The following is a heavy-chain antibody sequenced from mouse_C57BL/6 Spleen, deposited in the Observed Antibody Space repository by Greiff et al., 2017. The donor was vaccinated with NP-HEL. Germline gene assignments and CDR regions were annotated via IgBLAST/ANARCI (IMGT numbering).Heavy chain of an antibody. CDR2: IDPSDSYT. CDR3: ARSLYDYDAY. V-gene: IGHV1-59*01. Sequence: QVQLQQPGAELVRPGTSVKLSCKASGYTFTSYWMHWVKQRPGQGLEWIGVIDPSDSYTNYNQKFKGKATLTVDTSSSTAYMQLSSLTSEDSAVYYCARSLYDYDAYWGQGTLVTVSA. CDR1: GYTFTSYW. J-gene: IGHJ3*01. D-gene: IGHD2-4*01.